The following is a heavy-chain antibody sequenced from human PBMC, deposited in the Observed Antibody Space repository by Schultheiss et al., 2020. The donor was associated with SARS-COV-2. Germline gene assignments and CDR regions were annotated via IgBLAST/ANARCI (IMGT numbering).Heavy chain of an antibody. Sequence: SETLSLTCTVSGGSISSYYWSWIRQPAGKGLEWIGRIYTSGSTNYNPSLKSRVTISVDTSKNQFSLKLSSVTAADTAVYYCARDRGVVNHDAFDIWGQGTMVTVSS. CDR2: IYTSGST. CDR3: ARDRGVVNHDAFDI. D-gene: IGHD3-3*01. V-gene: IGHV4-4*07. CDR1: GGSISSYY. J-gene: IGHJ3*02.